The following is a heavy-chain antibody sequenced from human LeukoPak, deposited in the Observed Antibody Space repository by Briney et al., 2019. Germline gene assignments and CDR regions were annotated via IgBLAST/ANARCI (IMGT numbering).Heavy chain of an antibody. CDR1: GSTFSSYG. V-gene: IGHV3-23*05. D-gene: IGHD5-18*01. CDR3: ATYRQVLLPFES. Sequence: GGSLRLSCAASGSTFSSYGMSWVRQAPGKGLEWVSAIETGGASTYYADSVKGRFSISRDNSKNTLYLQMNSLRAEDTAIYYCATYRQVLLPFESWGQGTLVTVSS. J-gene: IGHJ4*02. CDR2: IETGGAST.